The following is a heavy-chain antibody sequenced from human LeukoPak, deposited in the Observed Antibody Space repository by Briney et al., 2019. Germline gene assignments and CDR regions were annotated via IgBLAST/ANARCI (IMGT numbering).Heavy chain of an antibody. CDR3: ARVGYSSSWSPSDY. CDR2: IKDDGSGK. V-gene: IGHV3-7*01. D-gene: IGHD6-13*01. Sequence: GGSLRLSCAASGFTFSNYWMSWVRQAPGKGLEWVANIKDDGSGKYYVDSLKGRFTISRDNAKNSLYLQMNSLRAEDTAVYYCARVGYSSSWSPSDYWGQGALVTVSS. J-gene: IGHJ4*02. CDR1: GFTFSNYW.